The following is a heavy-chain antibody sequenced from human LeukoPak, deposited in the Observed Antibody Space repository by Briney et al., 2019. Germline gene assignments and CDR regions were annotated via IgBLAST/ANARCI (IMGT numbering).Heavy chain of an antibody. CDR2: INSDGSST. J-gene: IGHJ6*03. CDR1: GFTFSSYW. V-gene: IGHV3-74*01. Sequence: PGGSLRLSCAASGFTFSSYWMHWVRQAPGKGLVWVACINSDGSSTSYADSVKGRFTVSRDNAKNSLYLQMNSLGPEDTAVYYCARDPYSGNYGNYYYYYMDVWGKGTTVTISS. CDR3: ARDPYSGNYGNYYYYYMDV. D-gene: IGHD1-26*01.